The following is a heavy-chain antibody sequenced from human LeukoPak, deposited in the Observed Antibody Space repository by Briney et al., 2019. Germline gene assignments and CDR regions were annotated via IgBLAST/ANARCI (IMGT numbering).Heavy chain of an antibody. CDR2: INSDGSTT. CDR3: ARTTSMNYVGDAFHI. D-gene: IGHD1-7*01. J-gene: IGHJ3*02. V-gene: IGHV3-74*01. Sequence: GGSLRLSCAASGFTFSSYWMHWVRQAPGKGLVWVSRINSDGSTTSYADSVKGRFTISRDNAKSTLFLQMNSLRAEDTALYYCARTTSMNYVGDAFHIWGQGTMVTVSS. CDR1: GFTFSSYW.